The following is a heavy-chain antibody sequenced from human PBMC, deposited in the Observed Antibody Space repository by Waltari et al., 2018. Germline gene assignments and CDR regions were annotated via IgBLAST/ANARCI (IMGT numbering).Heavy chain of an antibody. Sequence: EVQLLESGGGLVQPGGSLRLSCAASGFTFSTYTMSWVRQAPGKGLGGVSSISDSGDSSSYADSVKGRFTISSDNSKNTVFLQMNGLRDVETAVYYCANARYVSGWFVFGHWGLGTQVTVSS. CDR3: ANARYVSGWFVFGH. V-gene: IGHV3-23*01. CDR2: ISDSGDSS. D-gene: IGHD6-19*01. J-gene: IGHJ4*02. CDR1: GFTFSTYT.